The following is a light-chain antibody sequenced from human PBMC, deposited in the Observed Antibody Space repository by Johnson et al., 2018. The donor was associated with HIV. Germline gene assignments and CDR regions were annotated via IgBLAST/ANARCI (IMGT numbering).Light chain of an antibody. CDR3: GTCDSSLSTGYV. CDR2: DNN. Sequence: QPVLTQPPSVSAAPGQKVTISCSGSSSNIGNNYVSWYQQLPGTAPKLLIYDNNRRPSGIPDRFSGSKSGTSATLGITGLQTGDEADYYCGTCDSSLSTGYVFGTGTKVTFL. V-gene: IGLV1-51*01. J-gene: IGLJ1*01. CDR1: SSNIGNNY.